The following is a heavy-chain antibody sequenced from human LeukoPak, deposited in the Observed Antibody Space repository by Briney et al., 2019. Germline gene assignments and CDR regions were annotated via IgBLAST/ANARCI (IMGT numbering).Heavy chain of an antibody. D-gene: IGHD5-24*01. CDR3: ARVGVEMEDY. CDR1: GGSFSGYS. V-gene: IGHV4-34*01. CDR2: SNHRGST. J-gene: IGHJ4*02. Sequence: PSETLSLTCAFSGGSFSGYSWSWIRQTPGQGLEWLGESNHRGSTNYNPSLKSRVTISVDASKSQFSLKLSSVTAADTAVYYCARVGVEMEDYWGQGTLVTVSS.